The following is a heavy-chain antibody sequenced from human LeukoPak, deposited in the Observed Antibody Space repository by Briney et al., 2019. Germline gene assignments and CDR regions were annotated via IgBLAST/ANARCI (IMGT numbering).Heavy chain of an antibody. Sequence: SVRVSFKASGGTFISYAISWVRQAPGQGREWMGGIIPIFGTANYTQKFQGRVTITADESTSTAYMELSSLRSEDTAVYYCASLPARCCSSTSSYPFDYWGQGTLVTVSS. V-gene: IGHV1-69*01. CDR2: IIPIFGTA. J-gene: IGHJ4*02. CDR3: ASLPARCCSSTSSYPFDY. D-gene: IGHD2-2*01. CDR1: GGTFISYA.